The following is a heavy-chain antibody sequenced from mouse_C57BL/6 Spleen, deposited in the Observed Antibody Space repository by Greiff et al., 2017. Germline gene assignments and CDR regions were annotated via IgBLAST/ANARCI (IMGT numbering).Heavy chain of an antibody. V-gene: IGHV1-82*01. CDR1: GYAFSSSW. J-gene: IGHJ2*01. CDR3: ATTVVARGGFDY. CDR2: IYPGDGDT. Sequence: VKLQESGPELVKPGASVKISCKASGYAFSSSWMNWVKQRPGKGLEGIGRIYPGDGDTNYNGKFKGKATLTADKSSSTAYMQLSSLTSEDSAVYFCATTVVARGGFDYWGQGTTLTVSS. D-gene: IGHD1-1*01.